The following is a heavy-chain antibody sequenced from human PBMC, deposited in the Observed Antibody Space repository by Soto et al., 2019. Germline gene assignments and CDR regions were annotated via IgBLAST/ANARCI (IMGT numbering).Heavy chain of an antibody. CDR3: AKEGGATIFGVVTHGWFDP. Sequence: EVQLLESGGGLVQPGGSLRLSCAASGFTFSSYAMSWVRQAPGKGLEWVSAISGSGGSTNYADSVKGRFTISRDNSRNTLYLQMNSLRAEDTAVYNCAKEGGATIFGVVTHGWFDPWGQGTLVTVSS. CDR2: ISGSGGST. CDR1: GFTFSSYA. J-gene: IGHJ5*02. D-gene: IGHD3-3*01. V-gene: IGHV3-23*01.